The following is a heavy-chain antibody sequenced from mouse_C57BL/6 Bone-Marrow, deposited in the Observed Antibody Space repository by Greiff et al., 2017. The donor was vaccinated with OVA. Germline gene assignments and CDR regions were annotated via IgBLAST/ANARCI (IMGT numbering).Heavy chain of an antibody. V-gene: IGHV1-55*01. CDR1: GYTFTSYW. CDR2: IYPGSGST. Sequence: QVQLQQSGAELVKPGASVKMSCKASGYTFTSYWITWVKQRPGQGLEWIGDIYPGSGSTNYNEKFKSKATLTVDTSSSTAYMQLSSLTSEDSAVYYCARCYGRGEWDFDVWGTGTTVTVSS. J-gene: IGHJ1*03. D-gene: IGHD1-1*01. CDR3: ARCYGRGEWDFDV.